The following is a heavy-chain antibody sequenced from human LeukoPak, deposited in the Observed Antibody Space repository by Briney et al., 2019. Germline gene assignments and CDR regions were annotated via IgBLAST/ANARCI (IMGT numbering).Heavy chain of an antibody. CDR2: IKKDGSEK. J-gene: IGHJ4*02. Sequence: PGGSLRLSCAASGFTLSSYWMSSVRQAPGKGLEWVANIKKDGSEKWYVDSVEGRFTISRDHAKNSLYLQMNSLRVADTAVYYCVRSGTSASFDYWGQGTLVTVSS. CDR3: VRSGTSASFDY. D-gene: IGHD1-7*01. V-gene: IGHV3-7*01. CDR1: GFTLSSYW.